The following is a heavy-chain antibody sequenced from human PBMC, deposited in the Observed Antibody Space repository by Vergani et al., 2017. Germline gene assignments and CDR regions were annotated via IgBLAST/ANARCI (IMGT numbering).Heavy chain of an antibody. Sequence: QVQLQESGPGLVKASQTLSLTCSVSGAYVGSGGYYWSWVRQRPGMGLDWIGYIYYSGTTYYNPSLESRLTISLDTSENHLSLKLTSVTAADTAVYYCASKTSDYVEFPLYYYGMDVWGQGTTVTVSS. V-gene: IGHV4-31*03. J-gene: IGHJ6*02. CDR1: GAYVGSGGYY. CDR3: ASKTSDYVEFPLYYYGMDV. D-gene: IGHD4-17*01. CDR2: IYYSGTT.